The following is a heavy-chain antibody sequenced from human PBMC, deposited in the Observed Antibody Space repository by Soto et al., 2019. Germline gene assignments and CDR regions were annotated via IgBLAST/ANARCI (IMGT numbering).Heavy chain of an antibody. J-gene: IGHJ5*02. V-gene: IGHV4-31*03. CDR2: IYDSGST. D-gene: IGHD3-10*01. CDR1: GVSISSGTYY. Sequence: QVQLQESGPGLVKASQTLSLTCTVSGVSISSGTYYWNWIRQHPGKGLEWIGYIYDSGSTHYNPSLKSRVTISVDTSKNQFSLKLSCVTAADTAVYYCAREEVAYYGSGSYNWFDPWGQGTLVTVSS. CDR3: AREEVAYYGSGSYNWFDP.